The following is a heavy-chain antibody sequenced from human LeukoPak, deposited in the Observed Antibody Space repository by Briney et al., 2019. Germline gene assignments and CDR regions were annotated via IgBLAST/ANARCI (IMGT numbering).Heavy chain of an antibody. D-gene: IGHD4-17*01. J-gene: IGHJ6*03. CDR3: ATFYGEPYYYYYYMDV. V-gene: IGHV1-69*02. CDR1: GGTFSSYT. CDR2: IIPILGIA. Sequence: SVKVSCKASGGTFSSYTISWVRQAPGQGLEWMGRIIPILGIANYAQKFQGRVTITADKSTSTAYMELSSLRSEDTAVYYCATFYGEPYYYYYYMDVWGKGTTVTVSS.